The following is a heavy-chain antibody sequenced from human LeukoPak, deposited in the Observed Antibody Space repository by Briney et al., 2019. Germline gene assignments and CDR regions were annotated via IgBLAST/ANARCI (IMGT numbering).Heavy chain of an antibody. J-gene: IGHJ4*02. V-gene: IGHV1-69*13. D-gene: IGHD3-22*01. CDR2: ITPMFGTA. Sequence: ASVKVSCKASGGSFSSYAIGWVRQAPGQGLEWMGGITPMFGTANYAQKFQGRVTISADESTSTAYMELRSLRSEDTAVYYCVRDGSYYDSRGYYYLYWGQGTLVTVSS. CDR1: GGSFSSYA. CDR3: VRDGSYYDSRGYYYLY.